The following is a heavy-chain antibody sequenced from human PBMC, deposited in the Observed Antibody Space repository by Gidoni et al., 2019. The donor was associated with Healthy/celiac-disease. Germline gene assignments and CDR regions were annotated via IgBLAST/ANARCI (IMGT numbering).Heavy chain of an antibody. Sequence: QVQLQPWGAGLLKPSETLSLTCAVDGGYFSGYSWSWIRQPPGKGLEWIGEINHSGSTNYNPSLKSRVTISVDTSKNQFSLKLSSVTAADTAVYYCARVGYSYGYYYYYYYGMDVWGQGTTVTVSS. CDR1: GGYFSGYS. D-gene: IGHD5-18*01. CDR3: ARVGYSYGYYYYYYYGMDV. V-gene: IGHV4-34*01. J-gene: IGHJ6*02. CDR2: INHSGST.